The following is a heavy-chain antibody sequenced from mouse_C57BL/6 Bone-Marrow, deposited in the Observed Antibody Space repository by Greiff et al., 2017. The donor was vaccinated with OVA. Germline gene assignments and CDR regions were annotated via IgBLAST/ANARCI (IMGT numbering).Heavy chain of an antibody. V-gene: IGHV1-64*01. D-gene: IGHD1-1*01. CDR2: IHPNSGST. CDR3: ARNCGSSYWYFDV. CDR1: GYTFTSYW. Sequence: VQLQQPGAELVKPGASVKLSCKASGYTFTSYWMHWVKQRPGQGLEWIGMIHPNSGSTNYNEKFKSKATLTVDKSSSTAYMQLSSLTSEDSAVYYCARNCGSSYWYFDVWGTGTTVTVSS. J-gene: IGHJ1*03.